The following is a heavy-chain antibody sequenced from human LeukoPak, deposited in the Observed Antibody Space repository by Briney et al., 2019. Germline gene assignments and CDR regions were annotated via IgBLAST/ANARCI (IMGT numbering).Heavy chain of an antibody. J-gene: IGHJ4*02. D-gene: IGHD4-23*01. Sequence: PSQTLFLTCAVSGVSISSGGYSWSWIRQPPGKGLEWIGFIYDSGSTYYNPSLKSRVTISVDRSKNQFSLKLSSVTAADTAVYYCARGDTVVNPSDYWGQGTLVTVSS. CDR1: GVSISSGGYS. V-gene: IGHV4-30-2*01. CDR2: IYDSGST. CDR3: ARGDTVVNPSDY.